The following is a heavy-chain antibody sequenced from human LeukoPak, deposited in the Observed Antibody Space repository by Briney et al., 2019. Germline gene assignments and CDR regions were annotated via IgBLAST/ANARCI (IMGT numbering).Heavy chain of an antibody. J-gene: IGHJ5*01. CDR1: GFTFSMYW. V-gene: IGHV3-7*01. Sequence: PGGSLRLSCAASGFTFSMYWMNWVRQAPGKGLEWVANIKRDGNEKNYVDSVKGRFPISRDNAKNSLYLQMDSLRAEDTAVYYCAKEGAYPIITYDSWGQGALVTVSS. CDR2: IKRDGNEK. CDR3: AKEGAYPIITYDS. D-gene: IGHD3-10*01.